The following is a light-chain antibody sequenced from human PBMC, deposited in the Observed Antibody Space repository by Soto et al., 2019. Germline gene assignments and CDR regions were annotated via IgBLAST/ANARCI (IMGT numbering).Light chain of an antibody. V-gene: IGLV2-14*01. CDR2: EVS. CDR1: SSDVGGYNY. CDR3: SSYTTSGTLYV. Sequence: QSVLTQPASVSGSPGQSITISCTGTSSDVGGYNYVSWYQQHPGKAPKLMIYEVSNRPSGVSSRFSGSKSGNSASLTISWLRAEDEADYYCSSYTTSGTLYVFGTGTKVTVL. J-gene: IGLJ1*01.